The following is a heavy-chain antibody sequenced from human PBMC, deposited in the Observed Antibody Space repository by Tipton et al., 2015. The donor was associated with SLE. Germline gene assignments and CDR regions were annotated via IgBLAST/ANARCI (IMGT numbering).Heavy chain of an antibody. Sequence: LRLSCTVSGGSISSGSYYWSWIRQPAGKGLEWIGRIYTSGSTNYNPSLKSRVTISVDTSKTQFSLKLSSVTAADTAVYYCARGHDSSGYYDDWAQGTLVTVSS. CDR2: IYTSGST. D-gene: IGHD3-22*01. V-gene: IGHV4-61*02. J-gene: IGHJ4*02. CDR1: GGSISSGSYY. CDR3: ARGHDSSGYYDD.